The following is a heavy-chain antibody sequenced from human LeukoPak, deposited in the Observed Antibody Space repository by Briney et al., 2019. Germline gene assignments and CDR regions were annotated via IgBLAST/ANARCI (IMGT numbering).Heavy chain of an antibody. CDR3: ARDPRYSGYDEPIDY. Sequence: GGSLRLSCAASGFSFDDYGMSWVRQTPAKGLEWVSGINWNGDSTGYADSVKGRFTISRDNAKNSLYLQMNSLRAEDTALYYCARDPRYSGYDEPIDYWGQGTLVTVSS. J-gene: IGHJ4*02. D-gene: IGHD5-12*01. V-gene: IGHV3-20*04. CDR1: GFSFDDYG. CDR2: INWNGDST.